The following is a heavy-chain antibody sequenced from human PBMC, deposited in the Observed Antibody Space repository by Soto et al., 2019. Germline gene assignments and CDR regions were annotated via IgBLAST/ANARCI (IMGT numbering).Heavy chain of an antibody. CDR3: AKGTYGDVNWFDP. D-gene: IGHD4-17*01. CDR1: GFTFSSYA. CDR2: ISGSGGST. J-gene: IGHJ5*02. Sequence: AVGSLRLSCAASGFTFSSYAMSWVCQAPGKGLEWVSAISGSGGSTYYADSVKGRFTISRDNSKNTLYLQMNSLRAEDTAVYYCAKGTYGDVNWFDPWGQGTLVTVSS. V-gene: IGHV3-23*01.